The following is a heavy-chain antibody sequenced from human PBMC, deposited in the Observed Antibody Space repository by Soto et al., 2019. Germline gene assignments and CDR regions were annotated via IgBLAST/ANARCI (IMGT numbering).Heavy chain of an antibody. CDR3: ARPYYYDSSGYYGGRIDP. J-gene: IGHJ5*02. CDR1: GYTFTSYA. Sequence: PSVKVSCKASGYTFTSYAMHWVRQAPGQRLEWMGWINAGNGNTKYSQKFQGRVTITRDTSASTAYMELSSLRSEDTAVYYCARPYYYDSSGYYGGRIDPWGQGTLVTVSS. V-gene: IGHV1-3*01. D-gene: IGHD3-22*01. CDR2: INAGNGNT.